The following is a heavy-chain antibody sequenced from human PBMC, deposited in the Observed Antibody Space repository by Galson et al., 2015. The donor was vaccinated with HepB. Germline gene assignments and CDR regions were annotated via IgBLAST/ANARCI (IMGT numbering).Heavy chain of an antibody. CDR2: IHSVDNT. V-gene: IGHV3-66*02. CDR3: ARDCGSSFYYYYYGMDV. Sequence: SLRLSCAASGFTVSGNYMSWVRQAPGEGLEWVSGIHSVDNTYYADSVKGRFVISRDNSKNIMYLQMNSLRAEDTAVYYCARDCGSSFYYYYYGMDVWGQGTTVTVSS. D-gene: IGHD2-21*01. CDR1: GFTVSGNY. J-gene: IGHJ6*02.